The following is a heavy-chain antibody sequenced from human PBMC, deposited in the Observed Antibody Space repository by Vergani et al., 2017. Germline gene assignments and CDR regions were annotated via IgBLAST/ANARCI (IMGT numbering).Heavy chain of an antibody. CDR1: GFTFIMHA. V-gene: IGHV3-23*01. J-gene: IGHJ3*02. Sequence: EVQLLESGGDLVQPGGSLRLSCAASGFTFIMHAMSWVRQAPGKGLEWVSTLSASDRRTHYADSVKGRFTISRDNSKNTLFLHMNILRPEDTAVYYCAKVGRSEVAGTFGAFDIWGQGTMVTVSS. CDR3: AKVGRSEVAGTFGAFDI. CDR2: LSASDRRT. D-gene: IGHD6-19*01.